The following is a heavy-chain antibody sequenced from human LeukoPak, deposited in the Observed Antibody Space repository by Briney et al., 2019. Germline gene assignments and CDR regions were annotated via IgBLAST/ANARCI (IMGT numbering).Heavy chain of an antibody. CDR3: ARDLNNWNSEGYFDY. CDR1: GFTFSDYY. V-gene: IGHV3-11*01. CDR2: ISSSGSTI. D-gene: IGHD1-1*01. J-gene: IGHJ4*02. Sequence: GGSLRLSCAASGFTFSDYYMSWIRQAPGKGLEWVLYISSSGSTIYYADSVKGRFTISRDNAKNSLYLQMNSLRAEDTAVYYCARDLNNWNSEGYFDYWGQGTLVTVSS.